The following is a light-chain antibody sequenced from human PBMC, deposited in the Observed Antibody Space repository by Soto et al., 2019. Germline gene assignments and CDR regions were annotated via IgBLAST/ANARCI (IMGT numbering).Light chain of an antibody. CDR2: GAS. CDR3: QQRSNWPLIT. V-gene: IGKV3D-20*02. CDR1: QSVSSSF. Sequence: EIVLTQSPGTLSLSPGERTTLSCRASQSVSSSFFAWYQQKPGQAPRLLIFGASSRATGIPDRFSGSGSGTDFTLTISRLEAEDFAVYYCQQRSNWPLITFGQGTRLEIK. J-gene: IGKJ5*01.